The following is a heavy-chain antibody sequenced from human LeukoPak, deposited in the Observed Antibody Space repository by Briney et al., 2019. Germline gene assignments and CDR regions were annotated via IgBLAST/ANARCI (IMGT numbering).Heavy chain of an antibody. CDR2: IYYSGST. CDR1: GGSISSYY. Sequence: SETLSLTCTVSGGSISSYYWSWIRQPPGKGLEWIGYIYYSGSTNYNPSLKSRVTISVDTSKNQFSLKLSSVTAADTAVYYCARRPRYYYDSSGSAPTIFDYWGQGTLVTVSS. J-gene: IGHJ4*02. V-gene: IGHV4-59*08. D-gene: IGHD3-22*01. CDR3: ARRPRYYYDSSGSAPTIFDY.